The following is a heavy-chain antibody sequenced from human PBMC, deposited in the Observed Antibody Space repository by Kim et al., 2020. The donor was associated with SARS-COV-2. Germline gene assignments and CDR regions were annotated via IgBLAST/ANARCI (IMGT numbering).Heavy chain of an antibody. Sequence: DYAVAEKSRITINPDTSKHQFSLQLNSVTPEDTAVYYCARNSGYDLDFDYWGQGTLVTVSS. J-gene: IGHJ4*02. D-gene: IGHD5-12*01. CDR3: ARNSGYDLDFDY. V-gene: IGHV6-1*01.